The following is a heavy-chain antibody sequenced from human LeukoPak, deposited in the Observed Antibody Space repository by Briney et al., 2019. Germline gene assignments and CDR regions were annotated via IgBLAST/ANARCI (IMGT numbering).Heavy chain of an antibody. V-gene: IGHV1-69*05. CDR2: IIPMFGTA. CDR3: ARDPRGYSYGYLRSNNWFDP. D-gene: IGHD5-18*01. Sequence: SVKVSCKASGGTFSSYAISWVRQAPGQGLEWMGRIIPMFGTANYAQKFQGRVTITTDESTSTAYMELSSLRSEDTAVYYCARDPRGYSYGYLRSNNWFDPWGQGTLVTVSS. CDR1: GGTFSSYA. J-gene: IGHJ5*02.